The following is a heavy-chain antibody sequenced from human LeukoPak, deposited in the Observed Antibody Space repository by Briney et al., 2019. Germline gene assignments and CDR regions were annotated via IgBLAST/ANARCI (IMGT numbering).Heavy chain of an antibody. CDR2: IYPGDSDT. Sequence: GESLKISCKGSGYSFTSYWIGWVRQMPGKGLEWMGIIYPGDSDTRYSPSFQGQVTISADKSISTAYLQWSSLKASDTAMYYCARRYYDILTGYYVFDYRGQGTLVTVSS. J-gene: IGHJ4*02. D-gene: IGHD3-9*01. CDR1: GYSFTSYW. CDR3: ARRYYDILTGYYVFDY. V-gene: IGHV5-51*01.